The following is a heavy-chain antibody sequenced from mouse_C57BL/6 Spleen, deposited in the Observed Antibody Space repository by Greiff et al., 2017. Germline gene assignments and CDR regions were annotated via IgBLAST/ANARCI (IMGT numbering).Heavy chain of an antibody. V-gene: IGHV1-39*01. Sequence: EVQLQQSGPELVKPGASVKISCKASGYSFTDYNMNWVKQSNGKSLEWIGVITPNYGTTSYNQKFKGKATLTVDQSSSTAYMQINSLTSEDSAVYYCARSGRGTQYYYAMDYWGQGTSVTVSS. D-gene: IGHD3-1*01. CDR1: GYSFTDYN. CDR2: ITPNYGTT. J-gene: IGHJ4*01. CDR3: ARSGRGTQYYYAMDY.